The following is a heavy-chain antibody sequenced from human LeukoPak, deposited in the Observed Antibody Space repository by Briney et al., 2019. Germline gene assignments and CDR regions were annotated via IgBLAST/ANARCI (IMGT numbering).Heavy chain of an antibody. V-gene: IGHV1-8*01. J-gene: IGHJ5*02. Sequence: ASVKVSCKASGYTFTSYDINWVRQATGQGLEWMGWMNPNSGNTGYAQKFQGRVTMTRNTSISTAYMELSSLRSEDTAVYYCARADSGGAWSGELLPYNWFDPWGQGTLVTVSS. CDR2: MNPNSGNT. D-gene: IGHD3-10*01. CDR1: GYTFTSYD. CDR3: ARADSGGAWSGELLPYNWFDP.